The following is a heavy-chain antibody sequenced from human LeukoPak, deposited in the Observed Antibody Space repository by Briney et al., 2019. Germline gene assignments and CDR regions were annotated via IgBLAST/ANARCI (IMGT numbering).Heavy chain of an antibody. CDR2: ISGSGGST. CDR3: AKDGDGSGSYYY. D-gene: IGHD3-10*01. CDR1: GFTFSSYA. V-gene: IGHV3-23*01. Sequence: PGGSLRLSCAASGFTFSSYAMSWVRQAPGKGLEWVSAISGSGGSTYYADSVKGRFTISRDSSKNTLYLQMDSLRAEDTAVYYCAKDGDGSGSYYYWGQGTLVTVSP. J-gene: IGHJ4*02.